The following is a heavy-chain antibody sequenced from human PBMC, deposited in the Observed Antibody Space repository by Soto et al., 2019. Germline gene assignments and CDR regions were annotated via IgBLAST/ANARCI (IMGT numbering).Heavy chain of an antibody. Sequence: QVQLQESGPGLVKPSQTLSLTCTVSGGSISSGGYYWSWIRQHPGKGLEWIGYIYYRGSTYYNPSLKSRLTISVDTSYSQFSLKLSSVTAADTALYYCARRRGGYDWDYWGQGTLVTVSS. CDR1: GGSISSGGYY. D-gene: IGHD5-12*01. CDR2: IYYRGST. J-gene: IGHJ4*02. CDR3: ARRRGGYDWDY. V-gene: IGHV4-31*03.